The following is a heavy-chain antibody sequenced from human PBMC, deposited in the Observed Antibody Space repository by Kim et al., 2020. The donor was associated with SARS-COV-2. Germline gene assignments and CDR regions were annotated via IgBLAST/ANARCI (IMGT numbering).Heavy chain of an antibody. D-gene: IGHD1-26*01. J-gene: IGHJ4*02. CDR3: ARFILGQSVGAMDY. Sequence: SETLSLTCTVSGSSITSGYYWGWIRQPPGKGLEWFGSIHHSGSTYYSPSLKSRVTISVDTSKNQFSLNMKSVTAADTAVYYCARFILGQSVGAMDYWGQGTLVTVSS. CDR1: GSSITSGYY. CDR2: IHHSGST. V-gene: IGHV4-38-2*02.